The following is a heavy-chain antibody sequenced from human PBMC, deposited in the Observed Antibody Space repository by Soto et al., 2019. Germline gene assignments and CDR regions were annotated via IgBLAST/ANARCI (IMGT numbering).Heavy chain of an antibody. J-gene: IGHJ6*02. D-gene: IGHD6-13*01. CDR3: AKGGGIAAGLGMDV. CDR1: GFTFSSYG. V-gene: IGHV3-30*18. CDR2: ISYDGSNK. Sequence: QVQLVESGGGVVQPGRSLRLSCAASGFTFSSYGMRWVRQAPGKGLEWVAVISYDGSNKYYADSVKGRFTISRDNSKNTLYLQMNSLRAEDTAVYYCAKGGGIAAGLGMDVWGQGTTVTVSS.